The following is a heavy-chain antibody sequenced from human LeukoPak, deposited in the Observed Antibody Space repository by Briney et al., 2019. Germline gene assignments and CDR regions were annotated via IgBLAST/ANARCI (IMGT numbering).Heavy chain of an antibody. D-gene: IGHD3-22*01. V-gene: IGHV1-18*01. CDR2: ISAYNGNT. CDR1: GYTFTSNG. J-gene: IGHJ6*03. Sequence: ASVKVSCKASGYTFTSNGISWVRQAPGQGLEGMGWISAYNGNTNYAQKLQGRVTMTTDTSTSTAYMELRSLRSDDTAVYYCARAGPYDSSGYYYKYYYYMDVWGKGTTVTISS. CDR3: ARAGPYDSSGYYYKYYYYMDV.